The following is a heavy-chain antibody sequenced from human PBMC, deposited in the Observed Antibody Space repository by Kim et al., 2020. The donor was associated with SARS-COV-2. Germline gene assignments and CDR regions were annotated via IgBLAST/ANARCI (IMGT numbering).Heavy chain of an antibody. CDR3: ARVRIAMIVVVPTVADAFDI. J-gene: IGHJ3*02. Sequence: SETLSLTCTVSGGSISSGGYYWSWIRQHPGKGLEWIGYIYYSGSTYYNPSLKSRVTISVDTSKNQFSLKLSSVTAADTAVYYCARVRIAMIVVVPTVADAFDIWGQGTMVTVSS. V-gene: IGHV4-31*03. D-gene: IGHD3-22*01. CDR1: GGSISSGGYY. CDR2: IYYSGST.